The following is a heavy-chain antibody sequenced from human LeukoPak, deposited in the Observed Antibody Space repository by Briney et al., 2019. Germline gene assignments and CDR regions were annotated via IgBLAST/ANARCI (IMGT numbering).Heavy chain of an antibody. D-gene: IGHD2-2*01. Sequence: GGSLRPSCAASGFTFSSYSMNWVRQAPGKGLEWISYISSSSTTIYYADSVKGRFTISRDNAKNSLYLQMNSLRDEDSAVYYCAKYCVSASCYASYDYWGQGTLVTVSS. CDR2: ISSSSTTI. J-gene: IGHJ4*02. V-gene: IGHV3-48*02. CDR1: GFTFSSYS. CDR3: AKYCVSASCYASYDY.